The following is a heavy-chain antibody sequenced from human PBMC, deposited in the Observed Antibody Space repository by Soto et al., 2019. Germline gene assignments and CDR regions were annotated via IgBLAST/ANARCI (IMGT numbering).Heavy chain of an antibody. D-gene: IGHD2-2*02. CDR3: ASPLGYCSSTSCYTNYFDY. V-gene: IGHV1-69*02. Sequence: SVKVSCKASGGTFISYTISWGRQAPGQGLEWMGRIIPILGIANYAQKFQGRVTITADKSTSTAYMELSSLRSEDTAVYYCASPLGYCSSTSCYTNYFDYWGQGTLVTVSS. CDR1: GGTFISYT. J-gene: IGHJ4*02. CDR2: IIPILGIA.